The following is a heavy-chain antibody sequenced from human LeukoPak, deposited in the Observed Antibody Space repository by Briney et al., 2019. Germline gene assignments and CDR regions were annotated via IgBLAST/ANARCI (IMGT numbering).Heavy chain of an antibody. V-gene: IGHV1-69*05. CDR3: ATGSYQNGNYYYMDV. J-gene: IGHJ6*03. D-gene: IGHD1-14*01. Sequence: GSSVKVSCQASGGTFSSYAISWVRQAPGQGLEWMGGIIPIFGTANFAQNFQGRVTITTDESTSTAYMELSSLRSEDTAVYYCATGSYQNGNYYYMDVWGKGTTVTVSS. CDR2: IIPIFGTA. CDR1: GGTFSSYA.